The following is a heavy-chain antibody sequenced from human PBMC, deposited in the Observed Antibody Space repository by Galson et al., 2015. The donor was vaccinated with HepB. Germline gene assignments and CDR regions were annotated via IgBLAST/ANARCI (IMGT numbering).Heavy chain of an antibody. CDR1: GYTFTSYA. V-gene: IGHV1-3*01. J-gene: IGHJ3*02. Sequence: SVKVSCKASGYTFTSYAMHWVRQAPGQRLEWMGWINAGNGNTKYSQKFQGRVTITRDTSASTAYMELSSLRSEDTAVYYCARLDTATDDYAFDIWGQGTMVTVSS. D-gene: IGHD5-18*01. CDR3: ARLDTATDDYAFDI. CDR2: INAGNGNT.